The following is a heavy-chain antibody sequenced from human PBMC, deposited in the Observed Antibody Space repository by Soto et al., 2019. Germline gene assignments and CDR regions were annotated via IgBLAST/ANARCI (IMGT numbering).Heavy chain of an antibody. D-gene: IGHD3-10*01. Sequence: QVQLAQSGAEVKKPGASVKVSCKTSGYTFIHYYIHWLRQAPGQGPEWMGVINPSSDRTTYASMFRGRVTMASATSTSTVYMELNSLRSEDTAIYYCSREATVGAGRFYQGRDVWGRGTAVIVSP. V-gene: IGHV1-46*01. CDR1: GYTFIHYY. J-gene: IGHJ6*01. CDR2: INPSSDRT. CDR3: SREATVGAGRFYQGRDV.